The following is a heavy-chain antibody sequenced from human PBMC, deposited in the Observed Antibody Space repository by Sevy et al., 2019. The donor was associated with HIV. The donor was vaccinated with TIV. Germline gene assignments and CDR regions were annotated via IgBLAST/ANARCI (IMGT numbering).Heavy chain of an antibody. J-gene: IGHJ4*02. D-gene: IGHD6-19*01. Sequence: ASVKVSCKASGYTFTSYGISWVRQAPGQGLEWMGWISAYNGNTNYAQKLQGRVTMTTDTSTGTAYMELWSLRSDDTAVYYCARDRGGQWLVYFDYWGQGTLVTVSS. CDR3: ARDRGGQWLVYFDY. CDR1: GYTFTSYG. V-gene: IGHV1-18*01. CDR2: ISAYNGNT.